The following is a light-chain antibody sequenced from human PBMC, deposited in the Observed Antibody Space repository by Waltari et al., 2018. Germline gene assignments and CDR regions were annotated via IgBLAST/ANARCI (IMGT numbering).Light chain of an antibody. Sequence: QSVLTQPPSASGTPGQKVTISCNGSSPNIGRNYVYWYQQLPGTAPKLLIFKNNQRPSGVPDRFSDSKSGTSASLAINGLRSEDEADYYCAAWDDSLSGLVLGGGTKVTVL. J-gene: IGLJ3*02. CDR1: SPNIGRNY. V-gene: IGLV1-47*01. CDR3: AAWDDSLSGLV. CDR2: KNN.